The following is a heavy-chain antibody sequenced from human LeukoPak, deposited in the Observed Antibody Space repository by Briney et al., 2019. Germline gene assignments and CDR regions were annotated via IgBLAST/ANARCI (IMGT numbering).Heavy chain of an antibody. J-gene: IGHJ3*02. CDR1: GGSNSSTINH. Sequence: SETLSLTCTVSGGSNSSTINHWGWIRQPPGKGLEWTATIYYSGSTYYNPSLKSRVTIFVDMSKTQFSLRLSSVTAADTAVYYCARHPTFCTNGACYTEGFDIWGQGTKVTDSS. D-gene: IGHD2-8*01. CDR2: IYYSGST. V-gene: IGHV4-39*01. CDR3: ARHPTFCTNGACYTEGFDI.